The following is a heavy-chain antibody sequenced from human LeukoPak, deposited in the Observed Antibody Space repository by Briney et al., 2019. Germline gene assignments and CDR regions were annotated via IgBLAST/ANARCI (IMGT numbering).Heavy chain of an antibody. CDR1: GFTFSSYS. V-gene: IGHV3-23*01. D-gene: IGHD6-19*01. Sequence: GGSLRLSCAASGFTFSSYSMNWVRQAPGKGLEWVSAISGSGGSTYYADSVKGRFTISRDNSKNTLYLQMNSLRAEDTAVYYCAIAVAGYFDYWGQGTLVTVSS. CDR2: ISGSGGST. J-gene: IGHJ4*02. CDR3: AIAVAGYFDY.